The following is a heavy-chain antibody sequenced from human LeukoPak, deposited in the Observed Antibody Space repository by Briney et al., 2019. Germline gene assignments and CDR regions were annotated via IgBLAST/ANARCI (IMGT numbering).Heavy chain of an antibody. CDR2: IYYSGST. Sequence: SETLSLTCTVSGGSISSYYWSWIRQPPGKGLEWIGYIYYSGSTNYNPSLKSRVTISVDTSKNQFSLKLSSVTAADTAVCYCARMAVSGSSGYYYGMDVWGQGTTVTVSS. V-gene: IGHV4-59*08. D-gene: IGHD3-22*01. CDR1: GGSISSYY. J-gene: IGHJ6*02. CDR3: ARMAVSGSSGYYYGMDV.